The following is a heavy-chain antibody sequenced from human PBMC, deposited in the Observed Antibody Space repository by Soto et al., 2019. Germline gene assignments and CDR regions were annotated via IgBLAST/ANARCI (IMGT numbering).Heavy chain of an antibody. D-gene: IGHD6-19*01. Sequence: PGGSLRLSCAASGFTVSSNYMSWVRQAPGKGLEWVSVIFTGGSTYYADSVKGRFTISRHSSMNTMYLQMDSLRAEDTAVYYCARDRQSSGWLDAFDIWGQGTMVTVSS. CDR3: ARDRQSSGWLDAFDI. J-gene: IGHJ3*02. V-gene: IGHV3-53*04. CDR1: GFTVSSNY. CDR2: IFTGGST.